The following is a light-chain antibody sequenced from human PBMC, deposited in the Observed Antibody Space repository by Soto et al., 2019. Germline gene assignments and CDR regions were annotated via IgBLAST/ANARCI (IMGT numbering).Light chain of an antibody. CDR2: GAS. V-gene: IGKV3-20*01. Sequence: EIVFTQSPGTLSLSPGERATLSCRASQSFSSSYLAWYQQKPGQAPRPLIYGASSRAIGIPDRFSGSGSGTDFTLTISRLEPEDFAVYYCQQYGSSPWKFGQGTKVEIK. CDR1: QSFSSSY. CDR3: QQYGSSPWK. J-gene: IGKJ1*01.